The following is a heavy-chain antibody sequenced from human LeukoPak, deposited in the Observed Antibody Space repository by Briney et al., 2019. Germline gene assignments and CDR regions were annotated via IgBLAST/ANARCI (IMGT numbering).Heavy chain of an antibody. CDR2: IGTAGDT. CDR1: GFTFSNYD. D-gene: IGHD6-13*01. V-gene: IGHV3-13*01. J-gene: IGHJ4*02. CDR3: ASSPAYSNTWCAIDN. Sequence: GGSLRLSCAASGFTFSNYDMHWVRQAAGRGLEWVSGIGTAGDTYYAASVKGRFTISRENAKSSLYLQMNSLSAGDTAIYYCASSPAYSNTWCAIDNWGQGTLVTVSS.